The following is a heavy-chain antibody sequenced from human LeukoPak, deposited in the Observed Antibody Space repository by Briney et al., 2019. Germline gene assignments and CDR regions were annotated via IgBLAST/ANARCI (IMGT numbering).Heavy chain of an antibody. CDR2: IYYSGST. D-gene: IGHD6-19*01. V-gene: IGHV4-59*08. CDR3: ARGRYSSGWYAWDWFDP. Sequence: SETLSLTCTVSGGSISSYYWSWIRQPPGKGLEWIGYIYYSGSTNYNPSLKSRATISVDTSKNQFSLKLSSVTAADTAVYYSARGRYSSGWYAWDWFDPWGQGTLVTVSS. CDR1: GGSISSYY. J-gene: IGHJ5*02.